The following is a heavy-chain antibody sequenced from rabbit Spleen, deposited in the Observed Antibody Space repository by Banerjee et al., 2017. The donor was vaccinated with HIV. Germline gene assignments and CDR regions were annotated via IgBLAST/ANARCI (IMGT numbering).Heavy chain of an antibody. D-gene: IGHD1-1*01. CDR1: GVSFSDDSY. CDR3: ARGFASSTGYYLNL. CDR2: IYPGFGLR. J-gene: IGHJ4*01. V-gene: IGHV1S40*01. Sequence: QSLEESGGDLVKPEGSLTLTCTASGVSFSDDSYMCWVRQAPGKGPEWIAYIYPGFGLRNYANSVKGRFTISSDNAQNTVFLQMTSLTASDTATYFCARGFASSTGYYLNLWARAPSSPS.